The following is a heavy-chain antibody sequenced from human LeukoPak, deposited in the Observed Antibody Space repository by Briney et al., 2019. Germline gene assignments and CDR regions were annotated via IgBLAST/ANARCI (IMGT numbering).Heavy chain of an antibody. J-gene: IGHJ4*02. CDR1: GFTLSSYA. D-gene: IGHD6-13*01. CDR2: ISGSGGST. Sequence: PGGSLRLSCAASGFTLSSYAMSWVRQAPGKGLEWVSAISGSGGSTYYADSVKGRFTISRDNSKNTLYLQMNSLRAEDTAVYYCAKNIAAAGSLPDYWGQGTLVTVSS. V-gene: IGHV3-23*01. CDR3: AKNIAAAGSLPDY.